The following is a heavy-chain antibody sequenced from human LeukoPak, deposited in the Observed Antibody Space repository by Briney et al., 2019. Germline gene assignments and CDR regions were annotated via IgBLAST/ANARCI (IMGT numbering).Heavy chain of an antibody. V-gene: IGHV3-30*02. CDR2: IWYDGSNQ. CDR3: AKGAGYSYGYEVDY. D-gene: IGHD5-18*01. J-gene: IGHJ4*02. Sequence: GGSLRLSCAAAGFSFSSYGMHWVRQAPGKGLEWVAFIWYDGSNQDYADSVKGRFTISRDNSKNTLDLQMNSLRAEDTAVYYCAKGAGYSYGYEVDYWGQGTLVTVSS. CDR1: GFSFSSYG.